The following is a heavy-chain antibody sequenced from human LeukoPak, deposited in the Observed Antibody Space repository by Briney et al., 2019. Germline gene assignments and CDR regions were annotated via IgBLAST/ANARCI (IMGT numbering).Heavy chain of an antibody. CDR3: ARDQEGQQQLDEYLYYYYGMDV. CDR1: GYTFTSYA. D-gene: IGHD6-13*01. J-gene: IGHJ6*02. Sequence: WASVKVSCKASGYTFTSYAMHWVRQAPGQRLEWMGWINAGNGNTKYSQKFQGRVTITRDTSASTAYMELSSLRSEDTAVYYCARDQEGQQQLDEYLYYYYGMDVWGQGTTVTVSS. V-gene: IGHV1-3*01. CDR2: INAGNGNT.